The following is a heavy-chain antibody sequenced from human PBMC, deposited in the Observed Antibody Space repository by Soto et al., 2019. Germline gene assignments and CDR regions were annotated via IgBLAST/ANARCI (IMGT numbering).Heavy chain of an antibody. D-gene: IGHD1-20*01. V-gene: IGHV4-31*03. CDR3: ARGMYKWNDVPIDY. Sequence: SETLSLTCTVSGGSISSGGYYWSWIRQHPGKGLEWIGYIYYSGSTYYNPSLKSRVTISVDTSKNQFSLKLSSVTAADTAVYYCARGMYKWNDVPIDYWGQGTLVTVSS. CDR2: IYYSGST. CDR1: GGSISSGGYY. J-gene: IGHJ4*02.